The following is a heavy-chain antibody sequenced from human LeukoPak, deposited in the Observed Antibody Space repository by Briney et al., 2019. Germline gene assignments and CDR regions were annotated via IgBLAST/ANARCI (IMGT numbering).Heavy chain of an antibody. CDR1: GGSISSYY. CDR3: ARNLAISYYYYYYYMDV. Sequence: SETLSLTCTVSGGSISSYYWSWIRQPPGKGLEWIGEINHSGSTNYNPSLKSRVTISVDTSKNQFSLKLSSVTAADTAVYYCARNLAISYYYYYYYMDVWGKGTTVTVSS. J-gene: IGHJ6*03. CDR2: INHSGST. V-gene: IGHV4-34*01. D-gene: IGHD1-7*01.